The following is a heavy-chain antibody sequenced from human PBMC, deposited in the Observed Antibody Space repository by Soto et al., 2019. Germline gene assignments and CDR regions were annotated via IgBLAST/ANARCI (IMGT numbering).Heavy chain of an antibody. Sequence: VASVKVSCKASGYTFTSYDINWVRQATGQGLEWMGWMNPNSGNTGYAQKFQGRVTMTRNTSISTAYMELSSLRSEDTAVYYCARGRSIAVAGPPDYYYGMDVWGQGTTVTVSS. V-gene: IGHV1-8*01. J-gene: IGHJ6*02. CDR1: GYTFTSYD. D-gene: IGHD6-19*01. CDR2: MNPNSGNT. CDR3: ARGRSIAVAGPPDYYYGMDV.